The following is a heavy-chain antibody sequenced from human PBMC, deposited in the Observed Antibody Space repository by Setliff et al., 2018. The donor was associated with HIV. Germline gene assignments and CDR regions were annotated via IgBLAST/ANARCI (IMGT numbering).Heavy chain of an antibody. V-gene: IGHV4-34*01. CDR1: GGSFTNYH. Sequence: SETLSLTCAAQGGSFTNYHWTWIRQPPGKGLEWIGEINQSGSRNYNPSLKSRVTISVDTSKNQFSLKLSSVTAADTAMYYCARDTFMATIRYAFDIWGQGTMVTVSS. CDR2: INQSGSR. D-gene: IGHD5-12*01. J-gene: IGHJ3*02. CDR3: ARDTFMATIRYAFDI.